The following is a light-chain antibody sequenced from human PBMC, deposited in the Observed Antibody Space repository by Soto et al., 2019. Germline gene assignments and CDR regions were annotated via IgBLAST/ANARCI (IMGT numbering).Light chain of an antibody. Sequence: DIQMTQHPSNLSASVGDRVTITCRASESIGTWLAWYQQKPGKAPNLLIYDASSLQSGVPSRYSGRGSGTEFTLTISSLQPDDFATYYCQQFQSFSRTFGQGTKVDIK. V-gene: IGKV1-5*01. CDR1: ESIGTW. CDR3: QQFQSFSRT. CDR2: DAS. J-gene: IGKJ1*01.